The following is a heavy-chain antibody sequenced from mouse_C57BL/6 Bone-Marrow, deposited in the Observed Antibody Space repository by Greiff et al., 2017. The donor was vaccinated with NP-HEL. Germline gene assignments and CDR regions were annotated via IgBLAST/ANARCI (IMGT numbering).Heavy chain of an antibody. J-gene: IGHJ2*01. CDR1: GYSFTEYT. V-gene: IGHV1-62-2*01. CDR2: FYSGSGSI. CDR3: ARRPLILLRYGFDY. D-gene: IGHD1-1*01. Sequence: VQLQQSGAELVKPGASVTLSCKVSGYSFTEYTIYWVMQRSGQGLVWIGWFYSGSGSIKYNEKFKDQATLTADKSSSTVYMDLSMLTSENSAVYVSARRPLILLRYGFDYWGQGTTLTVSS.